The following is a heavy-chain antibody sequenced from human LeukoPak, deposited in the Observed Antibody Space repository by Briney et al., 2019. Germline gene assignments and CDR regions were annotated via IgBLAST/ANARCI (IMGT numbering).Heavy chain of an antibody. J-gene: IGHJ6*03. CDR1: GDSISNYY. CDR3: ARSYGSGRYYSIYYYFYMDV. Sequence: SETLSLTCSVSGDSISNYYWSWIRQPPGKGLEWIGYIYTSGSTNYNPSLKSRVTISLDTSKNQFSLRLSSVTAADTAVYYCARSYGSGRYYSIYYYFYMDVWGKGTTVTVSS. D-gene: IGHD3-10*01. V-gene: IGHV4-4*09. CDR2: IYTSGST.